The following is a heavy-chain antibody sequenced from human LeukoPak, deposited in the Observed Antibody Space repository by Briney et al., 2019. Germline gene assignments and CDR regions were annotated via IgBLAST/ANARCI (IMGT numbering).Heavy chain of an antibody. CDR3: ARDLPPPYDFWSGYYKGPSGP. D-gene: IGHD3-3*01. CDR1: GGSISSYY. CDR2: IYTSGST. Sequence: PSETLSLTCTVSGGSISSYYWSWIRQPAGKGLEWIGRIYTSGSTNYNPSLKSRVTMSVDTSKNQFSLKLSSVTAADTAVYYCARDLPPPYDFWSGYYKGPSGPWGQGTLVTVSS. V-gene: IGHV4-4*07. J-gene: IGHJ5*02.